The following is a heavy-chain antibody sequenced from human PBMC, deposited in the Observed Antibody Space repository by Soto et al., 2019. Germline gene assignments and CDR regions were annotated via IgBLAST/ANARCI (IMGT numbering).Heavy chain of an antibody. CDR2: ISAGAVAT. V-gene: IGHV3-23*01. CDR3: AKGRESSGYYRPFDY. Sequence: AVGSLRLSCAASGCTFSSYAMSWVRQSPGKGLEWVSAISAGAVATNYADSVKGRFTISRDNSKNTLYLQMNSLRAEDTAVYYCAKGRESSGYYRPFDYWGQVALVTVSS. J-gene: IGHJ4*02. D-gene: IGHD3-22*01. CDR1: GCTFSSYA.